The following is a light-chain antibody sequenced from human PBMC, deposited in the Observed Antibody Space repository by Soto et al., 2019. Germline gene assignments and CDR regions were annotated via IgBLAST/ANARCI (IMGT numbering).Light chain of an antibody. J-gene: IGKJ5*01. Sequence: EIVMTHSPSTLSLSPVERGTRSCRASQNVSSNLAWYQQKPGQAPRLLIYGASTRATGIPARFSGSGSGTEFALTISSLEPEDFAVYYCQQRSNWPPSTFGQGTRLEIK. CDR2: GAS. CDR3: QQRSNWPPST. CDR1: QNVSSN. V-gene: IGKV3-11*01.